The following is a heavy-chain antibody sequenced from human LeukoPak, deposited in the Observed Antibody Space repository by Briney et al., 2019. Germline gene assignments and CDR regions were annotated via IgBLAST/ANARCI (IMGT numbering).Heavy chain of an antibody. D-gene: IGHD5-24*01. CDR1: GGSFSGYY. Sequence: SETLSLTCAVYGGSFSGYYWSWIRQPPGKGLEWIGSIYYSGSTYYNPSLKSRVTISVDTSKNQFSLKLSSVTAADTAVYYCASYRDGYTSWDYWGQGTLVTVSS. CDR3: ASYRDGYTSWDY. V-gene: IGHV4-34*01. CDR2: IYYSGST. J-gene: IGHJ4*02.